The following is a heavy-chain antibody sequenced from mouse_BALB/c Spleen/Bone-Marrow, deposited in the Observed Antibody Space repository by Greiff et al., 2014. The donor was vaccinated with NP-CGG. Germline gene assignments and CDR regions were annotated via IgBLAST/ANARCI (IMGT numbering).Heavy chain of an antibody. J-gene: IGHJ3*01. V-gene: IGHV2-9*02. D-gene: IGHD2-12*01. CDR1: GFSLTSYG. CDR3: ARDYDEWFAY. Sequence: QVQLKESGPGLVAPSQSLSITCTVSGFSLTSYGVHWVRQPPGKGLEWLGVIWAGGSTNYNSALMSRLSISKDNSKSQVFLKMNSLQTEDTAMYYCARDYDEWFAYWGQGTLVTVSA. CDR2: IWAGGST.